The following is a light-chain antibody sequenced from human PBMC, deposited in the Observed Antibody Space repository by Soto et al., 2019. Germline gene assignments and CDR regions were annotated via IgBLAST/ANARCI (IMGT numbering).Light chain of an antibody. CDR2: KAS. Sequence: DIQMTQAPSTLSSSVGDRVTITCRASQSISSWLAWYQQKPGKAPKLLIYKASSLESGVPSRFSGSGSGTVFTLTISSLQPDDFATYYRQQYNSPSPFAHGPKVDIK. J-gene: IGKJ1*01. CDR3: QQYNSPSP. CDR1: QSISSW. V-gene: IGKV1-5*03.